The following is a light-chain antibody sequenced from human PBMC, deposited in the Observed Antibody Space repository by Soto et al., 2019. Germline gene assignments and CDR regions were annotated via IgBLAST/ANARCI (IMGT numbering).Light chain of an antibody. CDR3: QQYNLFGT. CDR2: RAS. V-gene: IGKV1-5*03. CDR1: QSIGSR. Sequence: DIQMTQSPSALSASVGDTVALTCRASQSIGSRLAWYQQKPGRPPKLLIYRASSLQSGVPSRFSGSGSGTEFTLTIHSLQPDDFATYYCQQYNLFGTLGQGTKVDIK. J-gene: IGKJ1*01.